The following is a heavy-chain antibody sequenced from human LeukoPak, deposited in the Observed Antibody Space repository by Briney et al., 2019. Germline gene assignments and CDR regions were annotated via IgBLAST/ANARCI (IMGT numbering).Heavy chain of an antibody. V-gene: IGHV1-69*13. CDR3: ARDPPYYDILTPIDP. CDR2: IIPIFRTA. Sequence: ASVKVSCKPSGGTFSNYATSWVRQAPGQGLEWMGGIIPIFRTANYARKFQGRVTITADESTSTAYMELSSLRSEDTAVYYCARDPPYYDILTPIDPWGQGTLVTVSS. D-gene: IGHD3-9*01. J-gene: IGHJ5*02. CDR1: GGTFSNYA.